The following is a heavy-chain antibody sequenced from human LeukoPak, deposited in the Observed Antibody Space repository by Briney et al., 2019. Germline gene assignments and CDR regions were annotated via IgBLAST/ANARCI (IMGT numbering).Heavy chain of an antibody. V-gene: IGHV3-9*01. CDR3: ARPSFRTGSYFDH. CDR1: GFTFDRFT. J-gene: IGHJ4*02. D-gene: IGHD3/OR15-3a*01. CDR2: ISWNSGSI. Sequence: PGGSLRLSCAASGFTFDRFTIHWVRQTPGKGLEWVSGISWNSGSIIYADYVKGRFTISRDNTKTSLYLQMNSLRAEDTAVYYCARPSFRTGSYFDHWGQGTLVTVSS.